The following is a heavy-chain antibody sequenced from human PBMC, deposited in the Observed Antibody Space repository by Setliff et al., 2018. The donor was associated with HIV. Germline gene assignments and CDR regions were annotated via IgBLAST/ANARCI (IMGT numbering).Heavy chain of an antibody. CDR1: GFTFNSYA. J-gene: IGHJ4*02. V-gene: IGHV3-23*01. Sequence: GSLRFSCAASGFTFNSYAMSWVRQAPGKGLEWVATMSGSTGDTYYADSVKGRFTISRDNSKNTLSLQMNSLGAEDTAVYYCANRLRGYNKWYYFDYWGQGTLVTVSS. D-gene: IGHD1-1*01. CDR2: MSGSTGDT. CDR3: ANRLRGYNKWYYFDY.